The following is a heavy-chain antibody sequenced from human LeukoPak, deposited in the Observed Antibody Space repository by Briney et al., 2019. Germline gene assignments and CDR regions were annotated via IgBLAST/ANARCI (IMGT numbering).Heavy chain of an antibody. V-gene: IGHV1-2*04. Sequence: ASVKVSCKTSGYTFTNYDINWVRQAPGQGLEWMGWINPNSGGTNYAQKFQGWVTMTRDTSISTAYMELSRLRSDDTAVYYCARDYYGSGSYYNRGFDYWGQGTLVTVSS. CDR2: INPNSGGT. CDR1: GYTFTNYD. D-gene: IGHD3-10*01. J-gene: IGHJ4*02. CDR3: ARDYYGSGSYYNRGFDY.